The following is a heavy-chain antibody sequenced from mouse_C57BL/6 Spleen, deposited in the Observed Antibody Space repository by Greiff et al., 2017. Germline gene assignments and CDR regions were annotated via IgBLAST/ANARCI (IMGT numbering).Heavy chain of an antibody. Sequence: QVQLQQPGAELVKPGASVKLSCKASGYTFTSYWMHWVKPRPGQGLEWIGMIHPNSGSTNYNEKFKSKATLTVDKSSSTAYMQLSSLTSEDSAVYYCARAYYYGSSYDYWGQGTTRTVSS. CDR3: ARAYYYGSSYDY. V-gene: IGHV1-64*01. J-gene: IGHJ2*01. CDR1: GYTFTSYW. D-gene: IGHD1-1*01. CDR2: IHPNSGST.